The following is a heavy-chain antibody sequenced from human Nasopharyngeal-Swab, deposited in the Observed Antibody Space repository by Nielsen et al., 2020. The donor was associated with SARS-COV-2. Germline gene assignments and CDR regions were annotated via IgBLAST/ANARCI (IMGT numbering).Heavy chain of an antibody. D-gene: IGHD3/OR15-3a*01. CDR3: ARDSGRDWCGQDY. Sequence: ASVKVSCKASGFTFSHYFMHWVRQAPGQGLEWMGVITPSGGATNYARKFRGRVTITRDTSASTVYMELSSLRSEDTAVYYCARDSGRDWCGQDYWGQGTLVTVSS. J-gene: IGHJ4*02. V-gene: IGHV1-46*01. CDR2: ITPSGGAT. CDR1: GFTFSHYF.